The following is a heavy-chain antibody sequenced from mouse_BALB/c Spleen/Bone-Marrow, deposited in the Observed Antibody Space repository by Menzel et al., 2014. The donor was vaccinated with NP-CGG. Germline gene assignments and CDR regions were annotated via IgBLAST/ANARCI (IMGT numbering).Heavy chain of an antibody. CDR3: TRSRRAMDH. V-gene: IGHV1S81*02. D-gene: IGHD2-12*01. CDR1: GYTFTSYY. Sequence: VKLMESGAELVKPGASVKLSCKASGYTFTSYYMCWVKQRPGQGPEWIGEINPSNGGTNFNEKFKSKATLTVDKSSSTAYMSLSSLTSEDSAVYYCTRSRRAMDHWGQGTSVTVSS. CDR2: INPSNGGT. J-gene: IGHJ4*01.